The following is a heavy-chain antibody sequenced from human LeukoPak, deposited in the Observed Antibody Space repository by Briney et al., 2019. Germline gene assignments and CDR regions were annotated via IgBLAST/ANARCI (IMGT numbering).Heavy chain of an antibody. Sequence: PSETLSLTCAVYGGSFSGYYWSWIRQPPGKGLEWIGEINHSGSTNYNPSLKSRVTISVDTSKNQFSLKLSSVTAADTAVYYCARGPHTGVNYYDSSGYYYWGQGTMVTVSS. CDR2: INHSGST. CDR3: ARGPHTGVNYYDSSGYYY. J-gene: IGHJ4*02. D-gene: IGHD3-22*01. V-gene: IGHV4-34*01. CDR1: GGSFSGYY.